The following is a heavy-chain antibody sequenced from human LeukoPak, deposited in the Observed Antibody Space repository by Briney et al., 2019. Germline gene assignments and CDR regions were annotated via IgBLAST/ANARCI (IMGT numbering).Heavy chain of an antibody. CDR1: GFTFCIYW. CDR2: IKSDGST. Sequence: PGGSLRLSCAASGFTFCIYWMHWVRQTPGKGLVWVSRIKSDGSTNYTDSVKGRFTISRDNAKNTLSLQMNSLRAEDTGVYYCARAPSEIGGYYPEYFRHWGQGTLVTVSS. D-gene: IGHD3-22*01. J-gene: IGHJ1*01. CDR3: ARAPSEIGGYYPEYFRH. V-gene: IGHV3-74*01.